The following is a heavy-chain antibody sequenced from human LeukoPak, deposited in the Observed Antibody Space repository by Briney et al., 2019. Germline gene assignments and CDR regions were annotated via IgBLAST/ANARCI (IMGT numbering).Heavy chain of an antibody. V-gene: IGHV1-69*04. CDR3: ARVWCSSTSCYAGRLWYYGMDV. CDR1: GGTFSSYA. Sequence: SVKVSCKASGGTFSSYAISWVRQAPGQGLEWMGRIIPILGIANYAQKFQGRVTITADKSTSTAYMELSSLRSEDTAVYYCARVWCSSTSCYAGRLWYYGMDVWGQGTTVTVSS. D-gene: IGHD2-2*01. J-gene: IGHJ6*02. CDR2: IIPILGIA.